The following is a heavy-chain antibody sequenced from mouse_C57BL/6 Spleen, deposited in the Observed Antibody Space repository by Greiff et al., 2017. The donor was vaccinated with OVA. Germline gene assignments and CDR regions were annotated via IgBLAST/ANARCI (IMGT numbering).Heavy chain of an antibody. D-gene: IGHD1-1*01. CDR1: GYAFSSSW. V-gene: IGHV1-82*01. Sequence: VKLQQSGPELVKPGASVTISCKASGYAFSSSWMNWVKQRPGKGLEWIGRIYPGDGDTNYTGKFKGKATLTADKSSSTAYMQLISLTSEDSAVYFCAVHYYDGGGWGQGTTLTVSS. CDR3: AVHYYDGGG. CDR2: IYPGDGDT. J-gene: IGHJ2*01.